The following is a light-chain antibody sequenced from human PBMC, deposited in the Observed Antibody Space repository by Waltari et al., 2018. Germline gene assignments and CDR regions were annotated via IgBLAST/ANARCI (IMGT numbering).Light chain of an antibody. J-gene: IGLJ2*01. Sequence: SNELTQPPSVSVSPGQTARITCSGDALSREYAYWCQQKSGQAPVLVIYEDTKRPSGLPDGFAGSTAGTMATLTISGAQVDDEAAYYCYTTDSSGNPIFGGGTKLTVL. CDR3: YTTDSSGNPI. CDR2: EDT. CDR1: ALSREY. V-gene: IGLV3-10*01.